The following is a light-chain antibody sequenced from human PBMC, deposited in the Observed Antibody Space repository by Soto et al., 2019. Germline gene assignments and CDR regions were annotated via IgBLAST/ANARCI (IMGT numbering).Light chain of an antibody. J-gene: IGLJ3*02. CDR1: NSDVGGYNY. Sequence: QSVLTQPASVSGSPGQSITISCTGTNSDVGGYNYVSWYQQHPGKAPKLMIFEVSNRPSGVPNRFSGSKSGNTAFLTISGLRSDDEADYYCAAWDDSLSGWVFGGGTKVTVL. V-gene: IGLV2-14*01. CDR3: AAWDDSLSGWV. CDR2: EVS.